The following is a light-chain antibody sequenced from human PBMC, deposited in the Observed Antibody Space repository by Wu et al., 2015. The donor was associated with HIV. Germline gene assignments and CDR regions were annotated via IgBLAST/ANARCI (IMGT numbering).Light chain of an antibody. CDR3: QQRSNWPVT. CDR2: AAS. Sequence: EIVLTQSPGTLSLSPGERATLSCRASQSVYGSYVAWYQQKPGQAPRLLIYAASSRATGIPDRFRGSGSGTDFTLTISSLEPEDFAVYYCQQRSNWPVTFGQGTKVEIK. J-gene: IGKJ1*01. V-gene: IGKV3D-20*02. CDR1: QSVYGSY.